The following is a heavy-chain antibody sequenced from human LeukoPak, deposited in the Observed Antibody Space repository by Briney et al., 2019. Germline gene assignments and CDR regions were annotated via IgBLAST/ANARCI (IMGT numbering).Heavy chain of an antibody. J-gene: IGHJ3*02. Sequence: PGGSLRLSCAASRFTFSSYSMNWVRQAPGKGLEWVSSISSSSGYIYYTDSVKGRFTISRDNAKNSLNLQMNSLRAEDTAVYYCARAMGTAKAPYAFDIWGQGTMVTVSS. CDR3: ARAMGTAKAPYAFDI. V-gene: IGHV3-21*01. CDR2: ISSSSGYI. D-gene: IGHD5-18*01. CDR1: RFTFSSYS.